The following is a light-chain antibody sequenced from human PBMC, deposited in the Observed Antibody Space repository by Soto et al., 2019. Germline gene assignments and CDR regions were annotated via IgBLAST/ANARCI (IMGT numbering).Light chain of an antibody. Sequence: EIVLTQSPGTLSLSPGERATLSCRASQSVSSSYLAWYQQKPGQAPRLLIYGASSRATGIPDRFSGSGSGTDFTLSISRLETEDVGVYYCHQYGSSPYTFGQGTKLEIK. CDR1: QSVSSSY. CDR2: GAS. V-gene: IGKV3-20*01. CDR3: HQYGSSPYT. J-gene: IGKJ2*01.